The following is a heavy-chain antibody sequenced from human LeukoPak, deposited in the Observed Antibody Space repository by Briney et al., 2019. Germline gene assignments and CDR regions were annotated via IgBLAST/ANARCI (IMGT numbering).Heavy chain of an antibody. D-gene: IGHD3-10*01. Sequence: SETLSLTCTVSGGSISSSSYYWGWIRQPPGKGLEWIGSIYYSGSTYYNPSLKSRVTISVDTSKNQFSLKLSSVTAADTAVYYCAREGATMVRGVQILDWFDPWGQGTLVTVSS. CDR3: AREGATMVRGVQILDWFDP. CDR2: IYYSGST. V-gene: IGHV4-39*07. CDR1: GGSISSSSYY. J-gene: IGHJ5*02.